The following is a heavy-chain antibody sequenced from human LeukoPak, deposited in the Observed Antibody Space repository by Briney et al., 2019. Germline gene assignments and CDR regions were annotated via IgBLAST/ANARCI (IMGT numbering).Heavy chain of an antibody. V-gene: IGHV4-59*01. CDR2: IYYSGST. D-gene: IGHD4-17*01. J-gene: IGHJ4*02. CDR1: GGSISSYY. Sequence: NTSETLSLTCTVSGGSISSYYWSWIRQPPGKGLEWIGYIYYSGSTNYNPSLKSRVTISVDTSKNQFSLKLSSVTAADTAVYYCARGIDDYGDYVGFDYWGQGTLVTVSS. CDR3: ARGIDDYGDYVGFDY.